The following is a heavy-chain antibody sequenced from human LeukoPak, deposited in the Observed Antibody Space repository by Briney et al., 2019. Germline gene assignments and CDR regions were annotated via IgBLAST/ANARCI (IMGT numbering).Heavy chain of an antibody. CDR3: ARASPRGDHMDV. D-gene: IGHD2-21*02. CDR1: GGSISSYY. J-gene: IGHJ6*03. Sequence: SETLSLTCTVSGGSISSYYWSWIRQPPGKGLECIGYIYYSGSPKYNPSLKSRVTISVDTSKKQFSLKLRSVTAADTAVYYCARASPRGDHMDVWGKGTTVTVSS. V-gene: IGHV4-59*01. CDR2: IYYSGSP.